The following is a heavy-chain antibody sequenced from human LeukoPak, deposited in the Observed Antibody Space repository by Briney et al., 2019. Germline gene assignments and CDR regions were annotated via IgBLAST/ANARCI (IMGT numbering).Heavy chain of an antibody. J-gene: IGHJ6*03. V-gene: IGHV3-49*04. Sequence: LPGRSLRLSCAASGFTLSDYPMSWVRQAPGKGLEWLGFIRSKAYGGTTEYAASVKGRFTISRDDSRSIAYLQMNSLNTEDTAVYYCSREVGVNYYYYYMDVWGKGTTVTVSS. CDR1: GFTLSDYP. D-gene: IGHD1-26*01. CDR2: IRSKAYGGTT. CDR3: SREVGVNYYYYYMDV.